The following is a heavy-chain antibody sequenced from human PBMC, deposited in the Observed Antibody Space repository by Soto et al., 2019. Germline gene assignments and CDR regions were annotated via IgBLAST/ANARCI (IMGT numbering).Heavy chain of an antibody. CDR2: ISFDAINK. CDR3: ASRVPHGTYGAPYFQH. CDR1: GFTFSSHG. J-gene: IGHJ1*01. V-gene: IGHV3-30*03. Sequence: PGGSLRLSCAASGFTFSSHGMHWVRQAPGKGLEWVAVISFDAINKYYADSVKGRFTISRDNSKNTLYLQMDSLGVEDTAVYYCASRVPHGTYGAPYFQHWGLGTLVTVSS. D-gene: IGHD1-26*01.